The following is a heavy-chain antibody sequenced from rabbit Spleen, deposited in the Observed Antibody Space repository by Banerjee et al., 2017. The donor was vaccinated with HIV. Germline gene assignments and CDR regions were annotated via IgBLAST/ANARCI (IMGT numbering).Heavy chain of an antibody. V-gene: IGHV1S47*01. CDR2: IDPVFGST. CDR1: GFDLRTYG. Sequence: QEQLVESGGGLVQPGGSLALSCKVSGFDLRTYGLSWVRQAPGKGLEWIGYIDPVFGSTYYASWVTGRFTISSHNAQNTLYLQLNSLTAADTATYFCARTPYSNGDRAYYFNLWGPGTLVTVS. J-gene: IGHJ4*01. D-gene: IGHD7-1*01. CDR3: ARTPYSNGDRAYYFNL.